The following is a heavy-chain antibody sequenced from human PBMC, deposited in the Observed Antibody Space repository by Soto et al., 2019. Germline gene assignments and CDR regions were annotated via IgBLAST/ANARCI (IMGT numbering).Heavy chain of an antibody. V-gene: IGHV4-31*03. CDR1: GGSISSGGYY. Sequence: PSETLSLSCTVSGGSISSGGYYWSWIRQHPGKGLEWIGYIYYSGSTYYNPSLKSRVTISVDTSKNQFSLKLSSVTAADTAVYYCARDSFGDYGLFDYWGQGTLVTVSS. CDR2: IYYSGST. CDR3: ARDSFGDYGLFDY. D-gene: IGHD4-17*01. J-gene: IGHJ4*02.